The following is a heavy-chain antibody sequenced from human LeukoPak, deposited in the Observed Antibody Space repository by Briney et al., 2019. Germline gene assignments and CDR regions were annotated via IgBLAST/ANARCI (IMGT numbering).Heavy chain of an antibody. V-gene: IGHV1-18*01. Sequence: ASVKVSCKASGYTFTSYGISWVRQAPGQGLEWMGWISAYNGNTNYAQKLQGRVTMTTDTSTSTAYMELRSLRSDDTAVYYCARESGGPLAAAAPDYWGQGTLVTVSS. CDR2: ISAYNGNT. D-gene: IGHD6-13*01. J-gene: IGHJ4*02. CDR3: ARESGGPLAAAAPDY. CDR1: GYTFTSYG.